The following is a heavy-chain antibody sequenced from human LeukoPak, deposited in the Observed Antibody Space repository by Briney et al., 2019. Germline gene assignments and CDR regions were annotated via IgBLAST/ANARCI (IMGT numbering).Heavy chain of an antibody. D-gene: IGHD6-13*01. J-gene: IGHJ4*02. CDR2: IKSKTDGGTT. V-gene: IGHV3-15*01. CDR3: TTDRVYMAYFDY. CDR1: GFTFSNAW. Sequence: GGSLRLSCAASGFTFSNAWMSWVRQAPGKGLEWVGRIKSKTDGGTTDYAAPVKGRFTISRDDPKNTLYLQMNSLKTEDTAVYYCTTDRVYMAYFDYWGQGTLVTVSS.